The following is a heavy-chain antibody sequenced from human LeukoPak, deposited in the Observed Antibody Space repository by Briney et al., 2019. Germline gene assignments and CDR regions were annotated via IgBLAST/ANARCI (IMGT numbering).Heavy chain of an antibody. V-gene: IGHV3-23*01. CDR1: GLTLNTYA. J-gene: IGHJ1*01. Sequence: PGGSLRLSCAASGLTLNTYAMSWVRQAPGKGLEWVSAISGRGDSTYYTDSVKGRFTISRDNSKNTLYLQMNSLRAEDTAVYYCAKDRVAATGIGELEHWGQGTLVTVSS. CDR2: ISGRGDST. CDR3: AKDRVAATGIGELEH. D-gene: IGHD6-13*01.